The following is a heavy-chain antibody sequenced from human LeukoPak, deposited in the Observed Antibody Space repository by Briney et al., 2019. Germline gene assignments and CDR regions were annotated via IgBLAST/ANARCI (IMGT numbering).Heavy chain of an antibody. J-gene: IGHJ5*02. Sequence: KPGGSLRLSCAASGFTFSDYYMSWLRQAPGKGLEWVSYISSSGSTIYYADSVKGRFTISRDNAKNSLYLQMNSLRAEDTAVYYCARDQGDPGDNWFDPWGQGTLVTVSS. V-gene: IGHV3-11*01. CDR2: ISSSGSTI. CDR1: GFTFSDYY. D-gene: IGHD2-21*02. CDR3: ARDQGDPGDNWFDP.